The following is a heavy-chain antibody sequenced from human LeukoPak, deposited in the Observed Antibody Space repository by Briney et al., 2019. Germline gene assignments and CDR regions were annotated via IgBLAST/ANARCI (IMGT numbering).Heavy chain of an antibody. CDR1: GITFSSYS. V-gene: IGHV3-21*01. D-gene: IGHD6-19*01. J-gene: IGHJ4*02. Sequence: PGASLRLSCVTFGITFSSYSMNWVRQAAGKGMEWVSSISSSSSYIYYADSVKGRFTISRDNAKNSLYLQMNSLRAEDTAVYYCASFHSSGWDKFDYWGQGTLVTVSS. CDR3: ASFHSSGWDKFDY. CDR2: ISSSSSYI.